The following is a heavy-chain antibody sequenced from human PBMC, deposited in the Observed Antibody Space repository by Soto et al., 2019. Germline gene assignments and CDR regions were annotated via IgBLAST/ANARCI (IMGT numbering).Heavy chain of an antibody. D-gene: IGHD6-19*01. V-gene: IGHV4-34*01. CDR2: INHSGST. CDR1: GGSFSGYY. J-gene: IGHJ4*02. Sequence: QVQLQQWGAGLLKPSETLSLTCAVYGGSFSGYYWSWIRQPPGKGLEWIGEINHSGSTNYNPSLKSRVTIPVDTPKNQFSLKLSSVTAADTAVYYCARGGYSNYGSIAVAGTIDYWGQGTLVTVSS. CDR3: ARGGYSNYGSIAVAGTIDY.